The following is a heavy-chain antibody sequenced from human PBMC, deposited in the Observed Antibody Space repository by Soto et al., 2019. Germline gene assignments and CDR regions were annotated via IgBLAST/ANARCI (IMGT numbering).Heavy chain of an antibody. J-gene: IGHJ5*02. CDR1: GGSFSGYY. CDR2: INHSGST. D-gene: IGHD4-17*01. CDR3: ARLVTTRVNWFDP. Sequence: SETLSLTCAVYGGSFSGYYWSWIRQPPGKGLEWIGEINHSGSTNYNPSLKSRVTISVDTSKNQFSLKLSSVTAADTAVYYCARLVTTRVNWFDPWGQGTLVTVSS. V-gene: IGHV4-34*01.